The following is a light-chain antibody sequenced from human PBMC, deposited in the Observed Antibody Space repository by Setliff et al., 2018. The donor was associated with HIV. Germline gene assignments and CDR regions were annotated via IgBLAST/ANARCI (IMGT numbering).Light chain of an antibody. CDR3: CSHAGSSTYV. CDR2: EVS. J-gene: IGLJ1*01. Sequence: QSALTQPASMSGSPGQSITISCTGTSSDVGSYNLVSWYQQHPGKAPKFMIYEVSKRPSGVSNRFSGSKSGNTASLTISGLQAEDEADYYCCSHAGSSTYVFGTGTKVTVL. V-gene: IGLV2-23*02. CDR1: SSDVGSYNL.